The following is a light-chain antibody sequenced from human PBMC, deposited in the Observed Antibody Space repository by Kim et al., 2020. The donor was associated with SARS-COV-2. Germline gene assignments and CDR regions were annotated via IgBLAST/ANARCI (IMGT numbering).Light chain of an antibody. Sequence: EIVLTQSPGTLSLSPGERATLSCRSSQSLNSNSLAWYQQKPGQAPRLLISGASKRATGIPDRISGSGSGTDFTLIISALEPEDFAVYYCQQYGSSPRTFGRGTKVDIK. CDR1: QSLNSNS. CDR3: QQYGSSPRT. CDR2: GAS. J-gene: IGKJ1*01. V-gene: IGKV3-20*01.